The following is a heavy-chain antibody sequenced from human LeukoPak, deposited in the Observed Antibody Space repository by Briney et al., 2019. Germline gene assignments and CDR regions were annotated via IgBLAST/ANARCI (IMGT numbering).Heavy chain of an antibody. Sequence: GGSLRLSCAASGFTFSNAWMSWVRQAPGKGLQWVANIKTDGSEKYYVDSVKGRFTISRDNAKNSLYLQMNSLRAEDTAVYYCATYSSLNRREFQFWGQGTLLTVSS. CDR1: GFTFSNAW. J-gene: IGHJ1*01. CDR2: IKTDGSEK. D-gene: IGHD3-22*01. CDR3: ATYSSLNRREFQF. V-gene: IGHV3-7*01.